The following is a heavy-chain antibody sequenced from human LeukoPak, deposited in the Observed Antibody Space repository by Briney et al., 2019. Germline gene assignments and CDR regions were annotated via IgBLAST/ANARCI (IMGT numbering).Heavy chain of an antibody. CDR3: ARGRSSVDY. CDR1: GFTFSRYW. Sequence: GGSLRLSCEVSGFTFSRYWMSWVRQAPGKGLEWVANINQDGSEKYYVDSVKGRFTMSRDNAKNLLYLQMNSLRAEVRAVYYCARGRSSVDYWGQGTLVTVSS. CDR2: INQDGSEK. V-gene: IGHV3-7*01. J-gene: IGHJ4*02. D-gene: IGHD6-19*01.